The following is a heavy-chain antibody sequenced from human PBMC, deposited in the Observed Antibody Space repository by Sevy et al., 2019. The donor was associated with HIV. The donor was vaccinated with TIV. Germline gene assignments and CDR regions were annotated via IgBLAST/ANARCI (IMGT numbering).Heavy chain of an antibody. CDR1: GDSINNYY. V-gene: IGHV4-59*12. J-gene: IGHJ4*02. Sequence: SETLSLTCSVSGDSINNYYWSWIRQPPGKGLEWIGYTSYSGTTNYSPSLKSRVDISVDTSMHHFSLKINLVTAADTAVYYCVRLRWDVVDAPGATPGCYFDSWGQGILVTVSS. CDR3: VRLRWDVVDAPGATPGCYFDS. D-gene: IGHD2-2*02. CDR2: TSYSGTT.